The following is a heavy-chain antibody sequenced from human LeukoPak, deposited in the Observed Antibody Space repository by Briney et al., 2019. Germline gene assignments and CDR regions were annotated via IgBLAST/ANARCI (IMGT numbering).Heavy chain of an antibody. J-gene: IGHJ4*02. CDR3: ARAPRYCSGGSCNAQGGY. D-gene: IGHD2-15*01. V-gene: IGHV1-18*01. Sequence: VASVKVSCKASGYTFTNYGVSWVRQAPGQGLEWMGWISAYNGNTNSAQKLQGRVTMTTDTSTSTAYMELRSLRSDDTAVYYCARAPRYCSGGSCNAQGGYWGQGTLVTVSS. CDR2: ISAYNGNT. CDR1: GYTFTNYG.